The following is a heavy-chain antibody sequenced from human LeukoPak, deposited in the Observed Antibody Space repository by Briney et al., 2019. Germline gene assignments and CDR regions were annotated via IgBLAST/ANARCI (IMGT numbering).Heavy chain of an antibody. CDR1: GYIFTSYV. CDR3: ARVDSGGHSDFDYFDY. J-gene: IGHJ4*02. Sequence: ASVKVSCKASGYIFTSYVINWVRQAPGQGREWMGWISAYNGNTNYAQKVQGRVTMTTDTSTSTAYLELSSLRSDDTAVYYCARVDSGGHSDFDYFDYWGQGTLVTVSS. CDR2: ISAYNGNT. D-gene: IGHD4-23*01. V-gene: IGHV1-18*01.